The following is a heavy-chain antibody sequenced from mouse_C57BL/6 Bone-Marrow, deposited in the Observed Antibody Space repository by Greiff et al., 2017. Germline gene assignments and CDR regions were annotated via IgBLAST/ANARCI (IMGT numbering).Heavy chain of an antibody. D-gene: IGHD2-12*01. CDR1: GYTFTSYW. CDR2: IDPSDSET. CDR3: ARPTTGWYFDV. Sequence: VQLQQPGAELVRPGSSVKLSCKASGYTFTSYWMHWVKQRPIQGLEWIGNIDPSDSETHYNQKFKDKATLTVDKSSSTASMHLSRLTSEYSAVDYCARPTTGWYFDVWGTGTTVTVSS. J-gene: IGHJ1*03. V-gene: IGHV1-52*01.